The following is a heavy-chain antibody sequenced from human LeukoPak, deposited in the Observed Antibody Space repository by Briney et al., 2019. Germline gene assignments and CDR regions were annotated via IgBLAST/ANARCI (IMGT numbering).Heavy chain of an antibody. CDR3: AKDPRPVAVVAASWFDP. CDR1: GFTFSSYA. CDR2: ISGSGGST. D-gene: IGHD2-15*01. Sequence: GGSLRLSCAASGFTFSSYAMSWVRQAPGKGLEWVSAISGSGGSTYYADSVKGRFTISRDNSKNTLYLQMNSLRAEDTAVYYCAKDPRPVAVVAASWFDPWGQGTLVTVSS. V-gene: IGHV3-23*01. J-gene: IGHJ5*02.